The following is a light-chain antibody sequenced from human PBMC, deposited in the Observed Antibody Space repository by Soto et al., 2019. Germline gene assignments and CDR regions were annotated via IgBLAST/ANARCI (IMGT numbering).Light chain of an antibody. CDR1: SSDVGGYNY. V-gene: IGLV2-14*01. CDR2: DVS. CDR3: SSYTSSSTHYV. J-gene: IGLJ1*01. Sequence: QSALTQPASVSGSPGQSITISCTGTSSDVGGYNYVSWYQQHPGKAPKLMIYDVSNRPSGVSNRFSGSKSGNTASQTISGLQAEDEADYYCSSYTSSSTHYVFGTGTKVTVL.